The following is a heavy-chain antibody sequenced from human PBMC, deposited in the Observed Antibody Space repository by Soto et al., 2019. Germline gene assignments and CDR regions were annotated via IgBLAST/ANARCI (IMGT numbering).Heavy chain of an antibody. Sequence: QVQLVQSGAEMKKPGSSVKVSCQSSGGTFNTYAMNWVRQAPGQGPEWMGDISPMFGAANYAPKFQGRVNITADDSTATSYMQLSSLTSEDTALYFCAMEVQVHTPAFVYWGQGTLVTVSS. CDR2: ISPMFGAA. J-gene: IGHJ4*02. CDR1: GGTFNTYA. D-gene: IGHD3-10*01. CDR3: AMEVQVHTPAFVY. V-gene: IGHV1-69*19.